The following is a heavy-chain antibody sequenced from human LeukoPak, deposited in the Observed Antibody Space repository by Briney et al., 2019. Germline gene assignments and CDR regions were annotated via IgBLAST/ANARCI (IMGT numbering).Heavy chain of an antibody. CDR2: ISSSSSYI. D-gene: IGHD6-13*01. CDR3: ARNKQQLVRYFDY. CDR1: GFTFSSYS. J-gene: IGHJ4*02. V-gene: IGHV3-21*01. Sequence: GGSLRLSCAASGFTFSSYSMNWVRQAPGKGLEWVSSISSSSSYIYYADSVKGRFTISRDSSKNSLYLQMNSLRAEDTAVYYCARNKQQLVRYFDYWGQGTLVTVSS.